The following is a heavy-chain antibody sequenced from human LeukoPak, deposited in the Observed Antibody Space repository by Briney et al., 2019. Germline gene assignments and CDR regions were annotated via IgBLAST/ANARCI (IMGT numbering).Heavy chain of an antibody. CDR1: GFTFSSYW. CDR2: IKSDGSKT. J-gene: IGHJ1*01. D-gene: IGHD6-19*01. V-gene: IGHV3-74*01. CDR3: ARDPPNSNGWEEYFQH. Sequence: PGGPLRLSCAASGFTFSSYWMHWVRQAPGKGLVWVSRIKSDGSKTSYAESVKGRFTISRDNAKNTLYLQMNSLRAEDTAIYYCARDPPNSNGWEEYFQHWGQGTLVTVSS.